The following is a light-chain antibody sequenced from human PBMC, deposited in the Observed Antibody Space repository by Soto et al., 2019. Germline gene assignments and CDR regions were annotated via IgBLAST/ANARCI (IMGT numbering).Light chain of an antibody. V-gene: IGKV3-11*01. J-gene: IGKJ4*01. CDR3: QLRTGLPT. CDR1: QSISSY. Sequence: EIVLTQSPATLSLSPGERATLSCRASQSISSYLGWYQQKPGQAPRLLSYDASNLATGISARFSGSGSGTDFTLTISSLEPDDYAVYYCQLRTGLPTFGGGTKVEIK. CDR2: DAS.